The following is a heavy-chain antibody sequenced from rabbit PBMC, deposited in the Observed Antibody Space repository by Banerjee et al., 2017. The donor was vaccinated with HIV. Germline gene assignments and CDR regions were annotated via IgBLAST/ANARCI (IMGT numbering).Heavy chain of an antibody. D-gene: IGHD8-1*01. CDR3: ARDDHDSNYWGFHFNL. Sequence: QSLEESGGDLVKPGASLTLTCTASGFSFSSSYWICWVRQAPGKGLEWIACIYGGSGSTYYASWAKGRFTIAKTSSTTVTLQMTSLTAADTATYFCARDDHDSNYWGFHFNLWGQGTLVTVS. CDR1: GFSFSSSYW. CDR2: IYGGSGST. V-gene: IGHV1S40*01. J-gene: IGHJ4*01.